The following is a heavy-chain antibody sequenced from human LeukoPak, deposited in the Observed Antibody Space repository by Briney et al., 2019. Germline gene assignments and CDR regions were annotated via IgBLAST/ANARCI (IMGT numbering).Heavy chain of an antibody. CDR3: ARDRIRNFDYMYYFDS. CDR1: GFPFTSYG. J-gene: IGHJ4*02. V-gene: IGHV3-30-3*01. CDR2: ISYDGSSQ. Sequence: VGSLRLSCAASGFPFTSYGIHWVRQAPDKGLEWVAFISYDGSSQYYADSVKGRFTISRDNSKNTLYLQMKSLRAEDTAVYYCARDRIRNFDYMYYFDSWGQGTLVTVSS. D-gene: IGHD3-9*01.